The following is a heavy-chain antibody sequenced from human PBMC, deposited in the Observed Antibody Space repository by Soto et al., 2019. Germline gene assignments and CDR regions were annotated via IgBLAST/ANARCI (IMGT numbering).Heavy chain of an antibody. Sequence: ASVKVSCKASGYTFTGYYMHWMRQAPGQGLEWMGWINPNSGGTNCAQKFQGWVTMTRDTSISTAYMELSRLRSDDTAVYYCGRDRTHCSGDSCYSGFDYWGPGTLVTVSS. CDR2: INPNSGGT. J-gene: IGHJ4*02. D-gene: IGHD2-15*01. V-gene: IGHV1-2*04. CDR1: GYTFTGYY. CDR3: GRDRTHCSGDSCYSGFDY.